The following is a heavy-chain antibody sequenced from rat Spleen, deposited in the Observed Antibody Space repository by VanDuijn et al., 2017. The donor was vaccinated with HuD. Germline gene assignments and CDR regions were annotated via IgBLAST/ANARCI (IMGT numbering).Heavy chain of an antibody. V-gene: IGHV5-7*01. D-gene: IGHD4-3*01. CDR2: ISYDGSST. Sequence: EVQLVESGGGLVQPGRSLKLSCAASGFTFSDYNMAWVRQAPKKGLEWVATISYDGSSTYYRDSVKGRFTISRDNAKSTLYLQMDSLRSEDTATYYCGRGTFDYWGQGVMVTVSS. CDR3: GRGTFDY. CDR1: GFTFSDYN. J-gene: IGHJ2*01.